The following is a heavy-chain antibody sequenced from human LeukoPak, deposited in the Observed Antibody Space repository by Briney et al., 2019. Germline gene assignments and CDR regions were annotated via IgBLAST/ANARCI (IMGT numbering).Heavy chain of an antibody. V-gene: IGHV3-48*01. CDR3: ARDATHGGDYFDY. D-gene: IGHD3-10*01. J-gene: IGHJ4*02. CDR1: GFTFSSYS. Sequence: PGGSLRLSCAASGFTFSSYSMNWVRQAPGKGLEWVSYISSSSSTIYYADSVKGRFTISRDNAKNSLYLQMNSLRAEDTAVYYCARDATHGGDYFDYWGQGTLVTVSS. CDR2: ISSSSSTI.